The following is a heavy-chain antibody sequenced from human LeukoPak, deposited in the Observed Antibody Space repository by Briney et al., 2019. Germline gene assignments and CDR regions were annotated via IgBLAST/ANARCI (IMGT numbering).Heavy chain of an antibody. D-gene: IGHD1-14*01. CDR3: ARDVYRIFDY. CDR2: ISGTGSDT. CDR1: RFTLSNYW. Sequence: GGSLRLSCAASRFTLSNYWMSWVRQAPGKGLEWVSSISGTGSDTYYTDSLKGRFTVSRDNAKNSLYLQMNSLRAEDTAVYYCARDVYRIFDYWGLGTLVTVSS. J-gene: IGHJ4*02. V-gene: IGHV3-21*01.